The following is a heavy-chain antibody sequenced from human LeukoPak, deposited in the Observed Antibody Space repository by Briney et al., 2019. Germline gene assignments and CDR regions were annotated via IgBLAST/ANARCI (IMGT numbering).Heavy chain of an antibody. CDR2: IYYSGST. D-gene: IGHD4-23*01. J-gene: IGHJ4*02. Sequence: SETLSLTCTVSGGSISSSSYYWGWIRQPPGKGLEWIVSIYYSGSTYYNPSLKSRVTISVDTSKNQFFLKLSSVTAADTAEYYCARQWVTTVVTSYFDYWGQGTLVTVSS. CDR1: GGSISSSSYY. V-gene: IGHV4-39*01. CDR3: ARQWVTTVVTSYFDY.